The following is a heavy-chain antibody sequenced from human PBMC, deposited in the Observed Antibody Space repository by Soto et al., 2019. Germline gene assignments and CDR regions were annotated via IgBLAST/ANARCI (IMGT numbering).Heavy chain of an antibody. CDR2: MHHSGSI. V-gene: IGHV4-4*02. J-gene: IGHJ3*01. D-gene: IGHD2-21*02. CDR3: VRLQEMTANDVGGDVFDV. Sequence: PSETLSLTCSVSGDSITNNKWWSWVRQPPGKGLEWIGEMHHSGSIHYNAPLKSRATISVDKSRNQFSLHLTSVTAADTAIYYCVRLQEMTANDVGGDVFDVWGQGIMVT. CDR1: GDSITNNKW.